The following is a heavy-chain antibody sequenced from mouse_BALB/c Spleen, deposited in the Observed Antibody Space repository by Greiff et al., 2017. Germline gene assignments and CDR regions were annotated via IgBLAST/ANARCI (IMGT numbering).Heavy chain of an antibody. Sequence: VQRVESGPGLVAPSQSLSITCTVSGFSLTGYGVNWVRQPPGKGLEWLGMIWGDGSTDYNSALKSRLSISKDNSKSQVFLKMNSLQTDDTARYYCARGFERSAMDYWGQGTSVTVSS. CDR2: IWGDGST. CDR1: GFSLTGYG. V-gene: IGHV2-6-7*01. CDR3: ARGFERSAMDY. J-gene: IGHJ4*01.